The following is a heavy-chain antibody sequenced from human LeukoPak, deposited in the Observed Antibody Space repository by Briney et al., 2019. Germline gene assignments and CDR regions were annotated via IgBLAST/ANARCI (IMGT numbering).Heavy chain of an antibody. D-gene: IGHD6-6*01. CDR3: ARDRSSSSTRMDV. CDR1: GFTFSTYA. J-gene: IGHJ6*02. CDR2: ISYDGSNK. V-gene: IGHV3-30-3*01. Sequence: PGGSLRLSCAASGFTFSTYAMHWVRQAPGKGLQWVAVISYDGSNKYYADSVKGQFTISRDNSKNTLYLQMNSLRSEDTAVYYCARDRSSSSTRMDVWGQGTTVTVSS.